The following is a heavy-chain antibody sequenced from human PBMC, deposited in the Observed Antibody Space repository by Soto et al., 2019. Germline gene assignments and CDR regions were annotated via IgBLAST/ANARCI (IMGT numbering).Heavy chain of an antibody. V-gene: IGHV3-9*01. CDR3: VRSKGGYSYGTPFDY. Sequence: GGSLRLSCAASGFSFDDYAMYWVRQVLGKGLEWVSSISWNSGNIDYADSVKGRFTTSRDNAKNSLYLQMNSLRPEDTALYYCVRSKGGYSYGTPFDYWGQGTLVTVSS. CDR2: ISWNSGNI. CDR1: GFSFDDYA. D-gene: IGHD5-18*01. J-gene: IGHJ4*02.